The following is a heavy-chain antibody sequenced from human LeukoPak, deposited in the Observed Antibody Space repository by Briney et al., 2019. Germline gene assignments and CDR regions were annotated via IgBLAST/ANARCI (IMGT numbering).Heavy chain of an antibody. CDR3: AKEGVQLERLDYGGLDP. V-gene: IGHV3-23*01. CDR1: GFTFSSYA. D-gene: IGHD1-1*01. Sequence: GGSLRLSCAASGFTFSSYAMSWVRQAPGKGLEWVSAISGSGGSTYYADSVKGRFTISRDNSKNTLYLQMNSLRAEDTAVYYCAKEGVQLERLDYGGLDPWGQGTLVTVSS. J-gene: IGHJ5*02. CDR2: ISGSGGST.